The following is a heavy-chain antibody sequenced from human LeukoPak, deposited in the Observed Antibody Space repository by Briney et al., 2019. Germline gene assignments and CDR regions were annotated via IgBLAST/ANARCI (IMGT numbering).Heavy chain of an antibody. CDR2: IKSENDGGTT. CDR3: TTAVVAAAVPLD. Sequence: GGSLRLSCAASGFTFSNVWMSWVRQVPGKGPEWVGRIKSENDGGTTDYAAPVKGRFTISRDDSKNRLYLQMTSLKTEDTAVYYCTTAVVAAAVPLDWGQGTLVTVSS. CDR1: GFTFSNVW. V-gene: IGHV3-15*01. D-gene: IGHD2-15*01. J-gene: IGHJ4*02.